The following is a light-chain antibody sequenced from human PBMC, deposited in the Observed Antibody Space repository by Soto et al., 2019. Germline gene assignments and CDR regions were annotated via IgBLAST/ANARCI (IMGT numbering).Light chain of an antibody. CDR2: AAS. CDR1: QPIGTS. CDR3: QQGYTTLWT. Sequence: DIQMTQSPSSLSASVGDTVTVTCRASQPIGTSLHWYQQKPGKAPKVLISAASRLQSGVPSRFSGSGSGTHFALSVSNIHPEYFATYYCQQGYTTLWTFGQGTKVELK. J-gene: IGKJ1*01. V-gene: IGKV1-39*01.